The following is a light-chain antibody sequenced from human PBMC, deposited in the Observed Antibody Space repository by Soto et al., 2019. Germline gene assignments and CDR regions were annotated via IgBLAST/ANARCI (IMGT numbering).Light chain of an antibody. Sequence: EIVLMQSPGTLSLSPGERATLSCRASQSVSSSYLAWYQQKPGQAPRLLIYGASSRATGIPDRFSGSGSGTDFTLTIGRLEPEDFAVYYCQQYGSSPRTFGGGTKVEIK. V-gene: IGKV3-20*01. CDR1: QSVSSSY. CDR2: GAS. J-gene: IGKJ4*01. CDR3: QQYGSSPRT.